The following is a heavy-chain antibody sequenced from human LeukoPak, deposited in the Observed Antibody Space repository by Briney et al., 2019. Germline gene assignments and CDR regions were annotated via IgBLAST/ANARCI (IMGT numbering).Heavy chain of an antibody. D-gene: IGHD3-10*01. CDR1: GGSFSGYY. V-gene: IGHV4-34*01. CDR2: INHSGST. Sequence: PPETLSLTCAVYGGSFSGYYWSWIRQPPGKGLEWTGEINHSGSTNYNPSLKSRVTISVDTSKNQFSLKLSSVTAADTAVYYCARLNARKWFGELPFDYWGQGTLVTVSS. CDR3: ARLNARKWFGELPFDY. J-gene: IGHJ4*02.